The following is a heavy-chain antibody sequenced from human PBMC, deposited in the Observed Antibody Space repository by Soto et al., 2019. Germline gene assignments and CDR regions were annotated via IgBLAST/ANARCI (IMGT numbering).Heavy chain of an antibody. CDR3: AHSPQVTVTTYYFDS. J-gene: IGHJ4*02. V-gene: IGHV2-5*02. Sequence: QITLKESGPTLVKPTQTLTLTCSFSGFSLATSGVGVGWFRQPPGKALEWLALLYWGDDKRYRPSLKNRLTVTKDTSKNSMVLTMTNVDPADTVTYYCAHSPQVTVTTYYFDSWGQGTLVTVSS. CDR1: GFSLATSGVG. CDR2: LYWGDDK. D-gene: IGHD2-21*02.